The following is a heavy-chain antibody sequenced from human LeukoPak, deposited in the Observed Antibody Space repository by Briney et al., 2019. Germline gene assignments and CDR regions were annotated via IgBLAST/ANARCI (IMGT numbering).Heavy chain of an antibody. J-gene: IGHJ4*02. Sequence: PGGSLRLSCAASGFTFSSYEMNWVRQAPGKGLEWVSYISSSGSTIYYADSVKGRFTISRDNAKNSLYLQMNSLRAEDTAVYYCASGYYDVLTGHAYWGQGTLVTVSS. CDR1: GFTFSSYE. CDR2: ISSSGSTI. V-gene: IGHV3-48*03. D-gene: IGHD3-9*01. CDR3: ASGYYDVLTGHAY.